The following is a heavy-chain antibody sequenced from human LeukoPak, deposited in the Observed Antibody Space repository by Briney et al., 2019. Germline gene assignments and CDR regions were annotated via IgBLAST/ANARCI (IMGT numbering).Heavy chain of an antibody. D-gene: IGHD2/OR15-2a*01. CDR2: IYPGGSDT. CDR1: GYSFTSYW. CDR3: ARAFSTNYYYMDV. Sequence: GESLKISCKGSGYSFTSYWIGWVRQMPGKGLEWMGIIYPGGSDTRYSPSFQGQVTISADKSISTAYLQWSSLKASDTAMYYCARAFSTNYYYMDVWGKGTTVTVSS. V-gene: IGHV5-51*01. J-gene: IGHJ6*03.